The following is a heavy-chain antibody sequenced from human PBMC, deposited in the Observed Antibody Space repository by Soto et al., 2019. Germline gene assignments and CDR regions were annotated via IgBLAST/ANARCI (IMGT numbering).Heavy chain of an antibody. D-gene: IGHD6-19*01. J-gene: IGHJ3*02. V-gene: IGHV1-18*01. CDR3: AREDSGWYSGAFAI. CDR1: GYTFTSYG. CDR2: ISAYNGNT. Sequence: ASVKGSCKASGYTFTSYGISWVRQAPGQGLEWMGWISAYNGNTNYAQKLQGRVTMTTDTSTSTAYMELRSLRSDDTAVYYCAREDSGWYSGAFAIWGQGTMVTVSS.